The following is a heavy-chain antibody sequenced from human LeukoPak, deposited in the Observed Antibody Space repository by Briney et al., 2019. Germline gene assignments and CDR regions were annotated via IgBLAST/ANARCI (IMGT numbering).Heavy chain of an antibody. CDR2: ITAGSSYI. CDR1: GFDFTSYV. Sequence: GGSLRLSCEVSGFDFTSYVMTWVRQAPGKGLEWVSSITAGSSYIDYTPSVEGRFTISRDNSKNSLFLHMDSLRAEDTAVYYCAREYPDFDYWGQGTLVTVSS. J-gene: IGHJ4*02. V-gene: IGHV3-21*01. CDR3: AREYPDFDY.